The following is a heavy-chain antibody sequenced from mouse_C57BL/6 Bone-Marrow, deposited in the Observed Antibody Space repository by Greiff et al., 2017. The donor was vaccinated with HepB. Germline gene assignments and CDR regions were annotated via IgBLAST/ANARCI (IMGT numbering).Heavy chain of an antibody. CDR2: ISTYYGDA. CDR3: TRKEGEKRLRRYCDV. Sequence: VKLQESGPELVRPGVSVKISCKGSGYTFTDYAMHWVKQSHAKSLEWIGVISTYYGDASYNQNVKDKVTMTVDKSSSTDYMELTVLTSEDSAVYYCTRKEGEKRLRRYCDVGGTGTTVTVSS. V-gene: IGHV1-67*01. CDR1: GYTFTDYA. D-gene: IGHD2-4*01. J-gene: IGHJ1*03.